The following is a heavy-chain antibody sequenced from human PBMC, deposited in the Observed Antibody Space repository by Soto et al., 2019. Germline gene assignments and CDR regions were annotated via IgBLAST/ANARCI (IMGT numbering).Heavy chain of an antibody. CDR2: IKTKIEGGTT. CDR1: GLIVNNTL. V-gene: IGHV3-15*07. Sequence: GGSRRLASAASGLIVNNTLINLVRQAPGKGLEWVGRIKTKIEGGTTNYAAPVKGRFTVSGDDSKNTGYLHMNSLRTEDTAVYYCNTDIPNMSANPGMDVWGQGTSVTVSS. CDR3: NTDIPNMSANPGMDV. J-gene: IGHJ6*02. D-gene: IGHD2-2*02.